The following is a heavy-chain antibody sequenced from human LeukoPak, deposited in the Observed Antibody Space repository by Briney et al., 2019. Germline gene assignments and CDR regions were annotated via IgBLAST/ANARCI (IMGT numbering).Heavy chain of an antibody. CDR1: GYTFTSYD. CDR3: ARLGYCSSTSCPPPDY. J-gene: IGHJ4*02. D-gene: IGHD2-2*01. Sequence: ASVKVSCKASGYTFTSYDINWVRQATGQGLEWMGWMNPNSGNTGYAQKFQGRVTITSNTSISTAYMELSSLRSEDTAVYYCARLGYCSSTSCPPPDYWGQGTLVTVSS. V-gene: IGHV1-8*03. CDR2: MNPNSGNT.